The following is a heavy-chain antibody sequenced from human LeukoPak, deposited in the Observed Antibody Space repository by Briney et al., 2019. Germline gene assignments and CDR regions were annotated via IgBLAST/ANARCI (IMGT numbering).Heavy chain of an antibody. D-gene: IGHD3-22*01. CDR3: ANRDYYDNSGYFWGYYFDY. CDR1: AFTLSTYG. J-gene: IGHJ4*02. V-gene: IGHV3-30*18. Sequence: RGSLRLACLAPAFTLSTYGMHWVRQAPRRGRRWGAFILNEGINEYYADSVKGRFTISRDNSKDTLYLQMNSLRPEDTAVYSGANRDYYDNSGYFWGYYFDYWGQGTLVTVFS. CDR2: ILNEGINE.